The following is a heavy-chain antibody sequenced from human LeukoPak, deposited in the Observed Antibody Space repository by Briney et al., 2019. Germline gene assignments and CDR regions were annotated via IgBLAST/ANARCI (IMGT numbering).Heavy chain of an antibody. CDR2: IYSGGST. Sequence: GGSLRLSCAASGFTVSSNYMSWVRQAPGKGLEWVSVIYSGGSTYYADSVKGRFTISRDNSKNTLYLQMNSLRAEDTAVYYCAGVGTYYYDSSGNNFGSDPWAREPWSPSPQ. V-gene: IGHV3-66*02. D-gene: IGHD3-22*01. CDR3: AGVGTYYYDSSGNNFGSDP. CDR1: GFTVSSNY. J-gene: IGHJ5*02.